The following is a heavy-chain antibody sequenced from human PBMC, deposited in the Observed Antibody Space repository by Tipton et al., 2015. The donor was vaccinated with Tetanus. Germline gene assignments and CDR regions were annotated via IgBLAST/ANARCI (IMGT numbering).Heavy chain of an antibody. D-gene: IGHD5-24*01. CDR1: GASLRGGDYH. V-gene: IGHV4-61*08. Sequence: TLSLTCTVSGASLRGGDYHWSWIRQPPGKGLEWLAYISGSGTTNSNYSLKSRITMTQDTSRNQFSLKLTSVTAADTAVYYCARGITDGYNRRFDYWGQGTLVAVSP. CDR3: ARGITDGYNRRFDY. J-gene: IGHJ4*02. CDR2: ISGSGTT.